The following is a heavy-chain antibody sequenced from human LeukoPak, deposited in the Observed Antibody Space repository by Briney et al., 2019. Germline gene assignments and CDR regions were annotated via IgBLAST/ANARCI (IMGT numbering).Heavy chain of an antibody. CDR2: INPSDGST. CDR1: GYTFTSYY. Sequence: ASVKVSCKASGYTFTSYYIHWVRQAPGQGLEWMGIINPSDGSTSHAQKFQGRVTMTRDTSTSTVYMEMSSLRSEDTAVYYCARAFLVGRTGFDPWGQGTLVTVSS. V-gene: IGHV1-46*01. CDR3: ARAFLVGRTGFDP. J-gene: IGHJ5*02. D-gene: IGHD1-26*01.